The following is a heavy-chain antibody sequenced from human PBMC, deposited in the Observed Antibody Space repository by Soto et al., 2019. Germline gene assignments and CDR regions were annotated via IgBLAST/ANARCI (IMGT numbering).Heavy chain of an antibody. CDR2: IYNSGTT. V-gene: IGHV4-31*03. CDR1: GGSITRGGYY. J-gene: IGHJ5*02. CDR3: ARDPAP. Sequence: QVQLQESGPGLVKPSETLSLTCTVSGGSITRGGYYGSWIRQHPGKGLEWIGYIYNSGTTYYNPSLKSRVTISVDTSKNQFSLKLTSVTAADTDVYYCARDPAPWGQGTLVTVSS.